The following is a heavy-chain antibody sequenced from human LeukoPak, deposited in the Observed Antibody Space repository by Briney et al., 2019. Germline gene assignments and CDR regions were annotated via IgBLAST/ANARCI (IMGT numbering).Heavy chain of an antibody. CDR1: GYTFTGYY. V-gene: IGHV1-2*02. CDR2: INPNSGGT. CDR3: AKGDSSSVPQKGPDY. Sequence: GASVKVSCKASGYTFTGYYMPWVRQAPGQGLEWMGWINPNSGGTNYAQKFQGRVTMTRDTSISTAYMELSRLRSDDTAVYYCAKGDSSSVPQKGPDYWGQGTLVTVSS. D-gene: IGHD6-13*01. J-gene: IGHJ4*02.